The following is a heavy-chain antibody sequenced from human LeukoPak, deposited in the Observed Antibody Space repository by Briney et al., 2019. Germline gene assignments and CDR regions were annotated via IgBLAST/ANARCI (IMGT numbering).Heavy chain of an antibody. CDR2: ISYDGSNK. Sequence: GGSLRLSCAASGFTFSSYGMHWVRQAPGKGLGWVAVISYDGSNKYYADSVKGRFTISRDNSKNTLYLQMNSLTAEDTAVYYCAKCPRVRITGTMDYWGQGTLVTVSS. CDR3: AKCPRVRITGTMDY. J-gene: IGHJ4*02. V-gene: IGHV3-30*18. D-gene: IGHD1-7*01. CDR1: GFTFSSYG.